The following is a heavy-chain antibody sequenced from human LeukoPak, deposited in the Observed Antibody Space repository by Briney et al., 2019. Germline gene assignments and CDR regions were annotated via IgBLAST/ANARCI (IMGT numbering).Heavy chain of an antibody. J-gene: IGHJ1*01. CDR3: ARRSVLGWFGDGGDEYFQH. CDR2: IYPGDSDT. Sequence: LGESLKISCKGSGYSFTSYWIGWVRQMPGKGLEWMGIIYPGDSDTRYSPSFQGQVTISADKSISTAYLQWSSLKASDTAMYYCARRSVLGWFGDGGDEYFQHWGQGTLVTVSS. D-gene: IGHD3-10*01. CDR1: GYSFTSYW. V-gene: IGHV5-51*01.